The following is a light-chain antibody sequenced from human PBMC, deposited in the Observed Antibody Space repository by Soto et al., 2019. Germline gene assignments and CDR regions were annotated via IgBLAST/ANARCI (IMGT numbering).Light chain of an antibody. Sequence: QSVLTQPPSVSGSPGQSITISCTGTSNDVGGYNYVSWYQQHPGKAPKLMMYEVSNRPSGVSDRFSGSKSGNAASLIISGLLADDAAYYCWCSFTSRTAFLFGRGTKLTVL. CDR3: CSFTSRTAFL. CDR1: SNDVGGYNY. J-gene: IGLJ2*01. V-gene: IGLV2-14*01. CDR2: EVS.